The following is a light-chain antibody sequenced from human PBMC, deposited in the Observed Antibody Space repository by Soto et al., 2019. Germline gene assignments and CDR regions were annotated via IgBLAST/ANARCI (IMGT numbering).Light chain of an antibody. V-gene: IGLV2-23*02. J-gene: IGLJ1*01. CDR2: DVS. Sequence: QAVVTQPASVSGSPGQSITISCTGTSSDVGSYNLVSWYQQHPGKAPKLMIYDVSQWPSGVSNRFSGSKSGYTASLTISGFQAEDEADYYCCSYAGSTRGYVFGTGTKLTVL. CDR1: SSDVGSYNL. CDR3: CSYAGSTRGYV.